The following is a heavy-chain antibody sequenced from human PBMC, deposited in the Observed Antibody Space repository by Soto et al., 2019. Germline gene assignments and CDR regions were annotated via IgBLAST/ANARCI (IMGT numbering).Heavy chain of an antibody. V-gene: IGHV3-30*18. CDR2: ISYDGSNK. Sequence: QVQLVESGGGVVQPGRSLRLSCAASGFTFSSYGMHWVRQAPGKGLEWVAVISYDGSNKYYADSVKGRFTISRDNSKNTLYLQMNSLRAEERAVYFCAKGPLWFGEPLYGMDVWGQGTTVTVSS. CDR3: AKGPLWFGEPLYGMDV. CDR1: GFTFSSYG. D-gene: IGHD3-10*01. J-gene: IGHJ6*02.